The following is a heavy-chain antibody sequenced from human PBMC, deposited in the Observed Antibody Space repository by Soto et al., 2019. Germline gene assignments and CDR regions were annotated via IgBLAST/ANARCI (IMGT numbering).Heavy chain of an antibody. CDR3: ARHNNWKSGWFDP. Sequence: SETLSLTCTVSGGSISSSSYYWGWIRQPPGKGLEWIGSIYYSGSTYYNPSLKSRVTISVDTSKNQFSLKLSSVTAADTAVYYCARHNNWKSGWFDPWGQGTLVTVSS. D-gene: IGHD1-20*01. J-gene: IGHJ5*02. CDR2: IYYSGST. V-gene: IGHV4-39*01. CDR1: GGSISSSSYY.